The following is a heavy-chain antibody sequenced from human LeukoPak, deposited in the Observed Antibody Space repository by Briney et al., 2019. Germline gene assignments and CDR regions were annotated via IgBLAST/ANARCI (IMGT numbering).Heavy chain of an antibody. CDR2: IFYSGST. V-gene: IGHV4-59*01. CDR1: GGSISSYC. J-gene: IGHJ4*02. Sequence: SETLSLTCTVSGGSISSYCWSWIRQPPGKGLEWIGYIFYSGSTNYNRSLKSRVTISVDTPKNQFSLKLTSVTAADTAVYYCASHVGPGGDFDYWGQGTLVTVSS. CDR3: ASHVGPGGDFDY. D-gene: IGHD3-10*02.